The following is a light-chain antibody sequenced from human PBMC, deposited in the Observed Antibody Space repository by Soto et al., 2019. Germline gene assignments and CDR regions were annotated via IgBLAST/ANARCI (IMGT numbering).Light chain of an antibody. V-gene: IGLV2-14*01. CDR3: SSYTASNILEV. CDR2: EVT. CDR1: SSDVGGYNF. J-gene: IGLJ1*01. Sequence: QSVLTQPASVSGSPGQSITISCTGTSSDVGGYNFVSWYQQHPGTAPKLIIYEVTHRPSGVSNRFSGSKSGNTASLTISGLQAEDEADYYCSSYTASNILEVFGTGTKLTVL.